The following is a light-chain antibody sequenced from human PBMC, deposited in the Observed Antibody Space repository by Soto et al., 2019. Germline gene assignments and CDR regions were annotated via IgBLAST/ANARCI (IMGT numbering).Light chain of an antibody. CDR2: GSS. V-gene: IGKV1-5*03. CDR1: QSIGHW. CDR3: QPYNSYLYT. J-gene: IGKJ2*01. Sequence: DIQMTQSPSTLSASVGDRVTITCRASQSIGHWLAWYQQKPGKAPKVLIYGSSSLESRVPSRFSGSGSGTECTLNISSLQPDDFATFCCQPYNSYLYTFGQGTKLEIK.